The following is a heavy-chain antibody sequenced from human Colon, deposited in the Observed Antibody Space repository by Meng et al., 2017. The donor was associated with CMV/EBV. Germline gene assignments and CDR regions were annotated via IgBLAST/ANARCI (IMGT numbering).Heavy chain of an antibody. D-gene: IGHD3-22*01. CDR3: ARDMYHYDTSGLASAFDI. CDR2: IPSEGNKE. V-gene: IGHV3-30-3*01. Sequence: TFNTYSFHWVRQAPGKGLEWVAVIPSEGNKEYYADSVQGRFIISRDNSQNTMFLQMNSLRVEDTAVYYCARDMYHYDTSGLASAFDIWGQGTVVTVSS. J-gene: IGHJ3*02. CDR1: TFNTYS.